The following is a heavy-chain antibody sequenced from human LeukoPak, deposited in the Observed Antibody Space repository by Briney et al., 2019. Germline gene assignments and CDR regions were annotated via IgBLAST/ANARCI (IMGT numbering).Heavy chain of an antibody. D-gene: IGHD6-19*01. CDR2: IYTSGST. J-gene: IGHJ4*02. CDR3: ARHTTSGWYQVVY. V-gene: IGHV4-59*10. Sequence: SETLSLTCAVYGGSFSGYYWSWIRQPAGKGLEWIGRIYTSGSTNYNPSLKSRVTMSVDTSKNQFSLKLSSVTAADTAVYYCARHTTSGWYQVVYWGQGTLVTVSS. CDR1: GGSFSGYY.